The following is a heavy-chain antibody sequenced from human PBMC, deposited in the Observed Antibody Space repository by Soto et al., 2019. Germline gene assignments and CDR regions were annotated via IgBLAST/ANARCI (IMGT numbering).Heavy chain of an antibody. J-gene: IGHJ4*02. CDR2: INTVGSST. CDR1: GFTFSSYW. CDR3: ARAPPGRAWAGATDY. Sequence: EVQLVESGGGLVQPGGSLRLSCAASGFTFSSYWMHWVRQAPGKGLVWVSRINTVGSSTSYADSVKGRFTISRDNAENTLYLQMNSLRVEDTAIYYCARAPPGRAWAGATDYWGQGTLVTVSS. V-gene: IGHV3-74*01. D-gene: IGHD1-26*01.